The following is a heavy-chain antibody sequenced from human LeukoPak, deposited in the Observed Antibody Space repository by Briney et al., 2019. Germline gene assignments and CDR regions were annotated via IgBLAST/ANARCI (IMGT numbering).Heavy chain of an antibody. J-gene: IGHJ4*02. CDR2: ISGSGGFT. Sequence: GGSLRLSCAASGFTFSNYAMSWVRQAPGKGLEWVSFISGSGGFTYYADSVKGRFTISRDKSKNTLYLQMNSLRAEDTAVYYCAKDLAGSSSSRDSDGGNWGQGTLVTVSS. CDR3: AKDLAGSSSSRDSDGGN. CDR1: GFTFSNYA. V-gene: IGHV3-23*01. D-gene: IGHD6-6*01.